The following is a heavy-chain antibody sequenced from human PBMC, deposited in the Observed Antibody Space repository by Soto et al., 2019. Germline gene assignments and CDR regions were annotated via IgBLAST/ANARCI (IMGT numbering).Heavy chain of an antibody. CDR1: GGTFSSYA. CDR2: IIPIFGTA. D-gene: IGHD2-15*01. V-gene: IGHV1-69*06. Sequence: SVKVSCKASGGTFSSYAISWVRQAPGQGLEWVGGIIPIFGTANYAQKFQGRVTITADKSTSTAYMELSSLRSEDTAVYYCARDNRDIVVVVAAPYYYYGMDVWGQGTTVTVSS. CDR3: ARDNRDIVVVVAAPYYYYGMDV. J-gene: IGHJ6*02.